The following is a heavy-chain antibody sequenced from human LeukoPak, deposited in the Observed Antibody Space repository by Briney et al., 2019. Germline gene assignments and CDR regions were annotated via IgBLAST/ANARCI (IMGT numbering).Heavy chain of an antibody. D-gene: IGHD2-15*01. Sequence: SETLSLTCTVSGGSVSSGSYYWSWIRQPPGKGLEWIEYIYYSGSTNYNPSLKSRVTISVDTSKNQFSLKLSSVTAADTAVYYCARDRGGSGDWGQGTLVTVSS. CDR2: IYYSGST. J-gene: IGHJ4*02. CDR3: ARDRGGSGD. CDR1: GGSVSSGSYY. V-gene: IGHV4-61*01.